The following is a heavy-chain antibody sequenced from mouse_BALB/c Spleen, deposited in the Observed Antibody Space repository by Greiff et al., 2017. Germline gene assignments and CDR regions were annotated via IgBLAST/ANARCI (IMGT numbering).Heavy chain of an antibody. D-gene: IGHD1-2*01. Sequence: VQLQQSGPELVKPGASVKIPCKASGYTFTDYNMDWVKQSHGKGLEWIGDINPNNGGTSYNQKFKGKATLTVDKSSSTAYMELRSLTSEDTAVYYCARYHYYGHLDYWGQGTTVTVSS. CDR2: INPNNGGT. V-gene: IGHV1-18*01. CDR3: ARYHYYGHLDY. CDR1: GYTFTDYN. J-gene: IGHJ2*01.